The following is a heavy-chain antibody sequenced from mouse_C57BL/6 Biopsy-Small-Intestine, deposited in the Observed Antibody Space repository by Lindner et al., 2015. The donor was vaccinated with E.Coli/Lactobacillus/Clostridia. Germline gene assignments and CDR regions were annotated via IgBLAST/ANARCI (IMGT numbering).Heavy chain of an antibody. D-gene: IGHD2-2*01. J-gene: IGHJ4*01. CDR2: IDPENGDT. CDR1: GFNIKDDY. CDR3: TQGLPMDY. Sequence: VQLQESGAELVRPGASVKLSCTASGFNIKDDYMHWVKQRPEQGLEWIGWIDPENGDTEYASKFQGKATITADTSSNTAYLQLSSLTSEDTAVYYCTQGLPMDYWGQGTSVTASS. V-gene: IGHV14-4*01.